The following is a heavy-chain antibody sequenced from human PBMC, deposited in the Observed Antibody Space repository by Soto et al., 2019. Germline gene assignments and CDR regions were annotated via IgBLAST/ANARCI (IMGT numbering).Heavy chain of an antibody. CDR3: AHRPPLLSVYYDSSGYVGEGYFDY. CDR2: IYWNDDK. CDR1: GFSLSTSGVG. Sequence: QITLKESGPTLVNPTQTLTLTCTFSGFSLSTSGVGVGWIRQPPGKALEWLALIYWNDDKRYSPSLKSRLTITKDTSKNQVVLTMTNMDPVDTATYYCAHRPPLLSVYYDSSGYVGEGYFDYWGQGTLVTVSS. V-gene: IGHV2-5*01. D-gene: IGHD3-22*01. J-gene: IGHJ4*02.